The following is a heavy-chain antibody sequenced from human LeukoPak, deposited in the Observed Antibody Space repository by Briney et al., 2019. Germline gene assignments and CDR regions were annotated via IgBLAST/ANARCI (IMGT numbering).Heavy chain of an antibody. J-gene: IGHJ3*02. CDR1: GGSFSGYY. Sequence: PSETLSLTCAVYGGSFSGYYWSWIRQTPGKGLAWNGEINHSGSTNYNPSLKSRVTISVDTSKNQFSLKLSSVTAADTAVYYCARRGPRGKGNPSAFDIWGQGTMVTVSS. D-gene: IGHD3-16*01. V-gene: IGHV4-34*01. CDR3: ARRGPRGKGNPSAFDI. CDR2: INHSGST.